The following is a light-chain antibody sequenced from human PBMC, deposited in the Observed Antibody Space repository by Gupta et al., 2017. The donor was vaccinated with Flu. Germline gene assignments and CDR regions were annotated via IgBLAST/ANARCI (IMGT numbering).Light chain of an antibody. Sequence: RAPATLSLSPGQRVTLSCRASQSVIDNIAWYQQKPGQSPTLLIYDASTRATGIPARFSGSGSGTDFTLTINALEPEDFAVYYCQQRGVWPPITFGQGTRLDIK. J-gene: IGKJ5*01. V-gene: IGKV3-11*01. CDR3: QQRGVWPPIT. CDR2: DAS. CDR1: QSVIDN.